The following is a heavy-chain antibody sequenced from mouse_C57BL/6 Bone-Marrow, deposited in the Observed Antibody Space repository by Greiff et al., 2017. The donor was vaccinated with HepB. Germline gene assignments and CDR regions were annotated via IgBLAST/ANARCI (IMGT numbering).Heavy chain of an antibody. CDR3: ASPVVAPYFDY. CDR1: GYAFSSSW. Sequence: VQLQQSGPELVKPGASVKISCKASGYAFSSSWMNWVKQRPGKGLEWIGRIYPGDGDTNYNGKFKGKATLPADKSSSTAYMQLSSLTSEDSAVYFWASPVVAPYFDYWGQGTTLTVSS. V-gene: IGHV1-82*01. CDR2: IYPGDGDT. D-gene: IGHD1-1*01. J-gene: IGHJ2*01.